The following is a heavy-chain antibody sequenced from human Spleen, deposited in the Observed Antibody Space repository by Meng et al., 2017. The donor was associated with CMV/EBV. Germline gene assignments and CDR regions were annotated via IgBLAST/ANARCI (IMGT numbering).Heavy chain of an antibody. Sequence: GGSLRLSCAASGFTFSSYAMSWVRQAPGKGLEWVSVIYSGGSGTYYADSVKGRFTISRDNSKNTLYLQMNSLRAEDTAVYYCARFLEWLLNAFDIWGQGTMVTVSS. J-gene: IGHJ3*02. CDR1: GFTFSSYA. V-gene: IGHV3-23*03. D-gene: IGHD3-3*01. CDR3: ARFLEWLLNAFDI. CDR2: IYSGGSGT.